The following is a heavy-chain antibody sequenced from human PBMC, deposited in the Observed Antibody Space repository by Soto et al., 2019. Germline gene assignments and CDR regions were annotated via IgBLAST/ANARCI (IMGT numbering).Heavy chain of an antibody. CDR2: MNPNSGVT. D-gene: IGHD6-13*01. J-gene: IGHJ4*02. V-gene: IGHV1-2*02. Sequence: QVKLVQSGADVKKPGASVKVSCKTSGYTFSGYFMHWLRQAPGQGLEWMGWMNPNSGVTDYAQNFQGRVSMTWDTSIKTAYMELSRLTSDDTAIYYCARGYYRSSWRVFDYWGQGTVVTVSS. CDR3: ARGYYRSSWRVFDY. CDR1: GYTFSGYF.